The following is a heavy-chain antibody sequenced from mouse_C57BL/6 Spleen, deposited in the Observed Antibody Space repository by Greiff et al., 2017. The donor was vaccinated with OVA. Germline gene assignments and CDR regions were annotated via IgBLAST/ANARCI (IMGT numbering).Heavy chain of an antibody. CDR3: ARSITTVVARNYFDY. J-gene: IGHJ2*01. D-gene: IGHD1-1*01. CDR1: GYTFTDYY. V-gene: IGHV1-26*01. Sequence: EVKLQQSGPELVKPGASVKISCKASGYTFTDYYMNWVKQSHGKSLEWIGDINPNNGGTSYNQKFKGKATLTVDKSSSTAYMELRSLTSEDSAVYYCARSITTVVARNYFDYWGQGTTLTVSS. CDR2: INPNNGGT.